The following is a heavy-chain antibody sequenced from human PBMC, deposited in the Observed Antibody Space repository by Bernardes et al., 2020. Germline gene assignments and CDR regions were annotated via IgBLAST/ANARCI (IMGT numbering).Heavy chain of an antibody. D-gene: IGHD1-26*01. CDR2: INSDGSTT. CDR1: GFTFSISW. V-gene: IGHV3-74*01. CDR3: ARGELMRDAFDI. Sequence: GGSLRLSCAASGFTFSISWLHWVRQVPGKGLVWVSRINSDGSTTSHADSVRGRFTISRDNAKNTLYLQMNSLRAEDTAVYYCARGELMRDAFDIWGQGTKVTVSS. J-gene: IGHJ3*02.